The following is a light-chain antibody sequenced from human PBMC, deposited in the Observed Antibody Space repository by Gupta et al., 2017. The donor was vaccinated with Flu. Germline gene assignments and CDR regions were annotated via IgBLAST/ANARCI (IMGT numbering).Light chain of an antibody. CDR1: QGISTY. CDR3: QKYNVPPHT. V-gene: IGKV1-27*01. CDR2: GAS. J-gene: IGKJ4*01. Sequence: DIQMTQSPSSLSASLGDRVTITCRASQGISTYLAWYQQKPGKVPKVLIYGASTLQSGVSSRFSGSGSGTDFTLTISSLQPEDAATYYCQKYNVPPHTFGGGTKVEIK.